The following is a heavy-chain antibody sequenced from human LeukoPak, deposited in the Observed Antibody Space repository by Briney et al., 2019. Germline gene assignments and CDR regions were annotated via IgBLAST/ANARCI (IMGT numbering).Heavy chain of an antibody. V-gene: IGHV1-18*01. CDR2: IGTDNANT. CDR3: ARSLTHYDNTGYSYYFDY. CDR1: GYTFTKYD. J-gene: IGHJ4*02. D-gene: IGHD3-22*01. Sequence: GSSVKVSCKASGYTFTKYDISWVRQAPGQGLEWMGWIGTDNANTKYAQNLQGRVTMTTDTSTSTAYMELRSLRSDDTAVYYCARSLTHYDNTGYSYYFDYWGQGTLVTVSS.